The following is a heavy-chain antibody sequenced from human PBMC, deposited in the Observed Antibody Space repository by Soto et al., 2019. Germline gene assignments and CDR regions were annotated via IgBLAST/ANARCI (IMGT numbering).Heavy chain of an antibody. CDR3: ERARIRGGVTAVDV. Sequence: ASAGTLSSYFIHLSRTDPGKGLEWVAVISRDGSHKYYLDAVKGRFTISRDNSKDTVNLLMNSLRDDDSAMDYCERARIRGGVTAVDVWGQGTLV. J-gene: IGHJ1*01. V-gene: IGHV3-30*04. CDR1: AGTLSSYF. D-gene: IGHD2-8*02. CDR2: ISRDGSHK.